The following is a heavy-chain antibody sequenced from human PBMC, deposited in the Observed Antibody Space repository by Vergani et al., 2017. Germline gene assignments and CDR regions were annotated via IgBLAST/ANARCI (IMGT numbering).Heavy chain of an antibody. CDR1: GGSFSGYY. V-gene: IGHV4-34*01. CDR2: INHSGST. D-gene: IGHD3-10*01. CDR3: ARAPNDYGSGSYPNWFDP. J-gene: IGHJ5*02. Sequence: QVQLQQWGAGLLKPSETLSLTCAVYGGSFSGYYWSWIRQPPGKGLEWIGEINHSGSTNYNPSLKSRVTISVDTSKNQFSLKLSSVTAADTAVYYCARAPNDYGSGSYPNWFDPWGQGTLVTVSS.